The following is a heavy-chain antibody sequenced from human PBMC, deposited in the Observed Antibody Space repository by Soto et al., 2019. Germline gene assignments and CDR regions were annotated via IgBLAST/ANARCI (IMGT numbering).Heavy chain of an antibody. V-gene: IGHV1-69*13. Sequence: SVKVSCKASGGSFTYTLSWVRQAPGQGLEWMGGIIPIFGTTNYAQKFQGRVTITADESTKTAYMELSTLRSEDTAVYYCARLHSHGTYGMDVWGHGTTVTVSS. CDR1: GGSFTYT. CDR2: IIPIFGTT. J-gene: IGHJ6*02. CDR3: ARLHSHGTYGMDV. D-gene: IGHD5-18*01.